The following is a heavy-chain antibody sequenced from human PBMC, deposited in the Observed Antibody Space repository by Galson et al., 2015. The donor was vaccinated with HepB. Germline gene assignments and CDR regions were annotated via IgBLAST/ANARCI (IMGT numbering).Heavy chain of an antibody. V-gene: IGHV4-30-4*01. D-gene: IGHD3-22*01. Sequence: LSLTCTVSGGSISSGDYYWSWIRAPPGKGLEWIGYIYYSGSTYYNPSLKSRVTISVDTSKNQFSLKLSSVTAADTAVYYCASAPPNDSSGSGSFDYWGQGSLVTVSS. J-gene: IGHJ4*02. CDR1: GGSISSGDYY. CDR2: IYYSGST. CDR3: ASAPPNDSSGSGSFDY.